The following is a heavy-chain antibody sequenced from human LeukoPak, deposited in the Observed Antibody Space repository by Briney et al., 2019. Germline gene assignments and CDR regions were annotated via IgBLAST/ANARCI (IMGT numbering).Heavy chain of an antibody. J-gene: IGHJ4*02. V-gene: IGHV3-64*02. D-gene: IGHD4-17*01. CDR3: ARVTALYGDQFDY. Sequence: PGGSLRLSCAASGFSFSAYAMYWVRQAPGKGLEYVSVIGTAGGSSYYADSVKGRFTISRDNAKNSLYLQMNSLRAEDTAVYYCARVTALYGDQFDYWGQGTLVTVSS. CDR2: IGTAGGSS. CDR1: GFSFSAYA.